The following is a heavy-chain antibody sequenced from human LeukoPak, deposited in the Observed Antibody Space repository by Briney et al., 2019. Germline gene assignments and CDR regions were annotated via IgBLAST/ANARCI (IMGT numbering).Heavy chain of an antibody. V-gene: IGHV4-59*01. CDR2: IYYSGST. J-gene: IGHJ4*02. D-gene: IGHD4-17*01. CDR1: GGSISSYY. CDR3: ARLDYGDYSGYFDY. Sequence: PSETLSLTCTVSGGSISSYYWSWIRQPPGKGLEWIGYIYYSGSTNYNPSLKSRVTISVDTSKNQFSLKLSSVTAADTAVYYCARLDYGDYSGYFDYWGQGTLDTVSS.